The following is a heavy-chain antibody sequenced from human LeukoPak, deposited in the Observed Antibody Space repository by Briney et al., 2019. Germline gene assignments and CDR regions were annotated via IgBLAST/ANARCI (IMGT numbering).Heavy chain of an antibody. CDR2: ISSSSSYT. Sequence: GGSLRLSCAASGFTSSDYYMSWIRQAPGKGLEWVSYISSSSSYTNYADSVKGRFTISRDNAKNSLYLQMNSLRAEDTAVYYCAREFRGRIVVVPAAMRGYSDYWGQGTLVTVSS. CDR1: GFTSSDYY. V-gene: IGHV3-11*06. D-gene: IGHD2-2*01. J-gene: IGHJ4*02. CDR3: AREFRGRIVVVPAAMRGYSDY.